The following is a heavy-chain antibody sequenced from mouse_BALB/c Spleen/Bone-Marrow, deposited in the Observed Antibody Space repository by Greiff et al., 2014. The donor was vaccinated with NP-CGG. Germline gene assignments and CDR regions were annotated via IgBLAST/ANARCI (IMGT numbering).Heavy chain of an antibody. CDR3: ASYGSSPAWFAY. V-gene: IGHV1S126*01. D-gene: IGHD1-1*01. Sequence: QVQLKESGPQLVRPGASVKISCKASGYSFTSHWMHWVKQRPGQGLEWIGMIDPSDSETRLNQMFKDKATLTVDKSSSTAYMQLSSPTSEDSAVYYCASYGSSPAWFAYWGQGTLVTVSA. J-gene: IGHJ3*01. CDR1: GYSFTSHW. CDR2: IDPSDSET.